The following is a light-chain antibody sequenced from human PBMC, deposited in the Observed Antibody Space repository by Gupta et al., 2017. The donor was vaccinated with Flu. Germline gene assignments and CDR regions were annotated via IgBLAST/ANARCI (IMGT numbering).Light chain of an antibody. CDR3: QVGSNTSTPIYV. V-gene: IGLV3-21*02. CDR1: SIGRKS. CDR2: DDR. Sequence: SYVLTPPPSVSVAPGQTANITCGGDSIGRKSVHWYQQKPGQDHVVVVDDDRDRTSGIPDRFAFSNSDNNDTPTLTNVEAGDEAEDVYQVGSNTSTPIYVFGGGTRVTVL. J-gene: IGLJ1*01.